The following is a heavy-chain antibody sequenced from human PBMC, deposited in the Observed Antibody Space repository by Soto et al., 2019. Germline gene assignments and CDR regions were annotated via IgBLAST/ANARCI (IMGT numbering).Heavy chain of an antibody. CDR3: ARSKGRVSGVLNWFDS. V-gene: IGHV2-5*02. CDR2: INWDDAK. J-gene: IGHJ5*01. CDR1: GFSLSTDGVA. D-gene: IGHD2-15*01. Sequence: QITLKESGPTLVEPTQTLTLTCTFSGFSLSTDGVAVGWIRQPPGKALEWLALINWDDAKGYSPSLKRRLTSTKDTSKNQVVLAMTNMDPVDTATYYCARSKGRVSGVLNWFDSWGQGTLVTVPS.